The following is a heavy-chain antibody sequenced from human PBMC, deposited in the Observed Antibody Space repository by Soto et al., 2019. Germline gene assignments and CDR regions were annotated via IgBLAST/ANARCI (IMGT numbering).Heavy chain of an antibody. Sequence: QVQLVQSGAEVKKPGSSVKVSCSASGDTFSSYGISWVRQAPGQGLEWLGGIIPVFAITKYAQKFQGRITFTSDDSWSTTYMDLSSLSSEDTAVYYCARAKVHVESDGSSFTTHFDHWGQGTPVTVSS. CDR2: IIPVFAIT. J-gene: IGHJ4*02. D-gene: IGHD1-1*01. V-gene: IGHV1-69*01. CDR3: ARAKVHVESDGSSFTTHFDH. CDR1: GDTFSSYG.